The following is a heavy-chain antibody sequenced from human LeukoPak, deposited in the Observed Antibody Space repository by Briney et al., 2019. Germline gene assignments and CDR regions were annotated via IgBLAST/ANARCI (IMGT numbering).Heavy chain of an antibody. CDR1: GGSISSYY. CDR2: IYYSGST. CDR3: ARSLPTGWFDP. D-gene: IGHD4-17*01. Sequence: SETLSLTCTVSGGSISSYYWSWIRQPPGKGLEWIGYIYYSGSTNYNPSLKSRVTISVDTSKDQFSLKLSSVTAADTAVYYCARSLPTGWFDPWGQGTLVTVSS. V-gene: IGHV4-59*08. J-gene: IGHJ5*02.